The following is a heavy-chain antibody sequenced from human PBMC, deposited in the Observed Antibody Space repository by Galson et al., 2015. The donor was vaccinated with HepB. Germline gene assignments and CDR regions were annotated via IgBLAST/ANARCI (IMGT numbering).Heavy chain of an antibody. CDR1: GITFSRHG. V-gene: IGHV3-30*03. J-gene: IGHJ4*02. D-gene: IGHD3-22*01. Sequence: SLRLSCAVSGITFSRHGMHWVRQAPGKGLEWVSLISYDGSYKYYGDSVKGRFTISRDNSKNTLYLQMNSLRAADTALYFCVAYDYDTEEGDDSVEYWGRGPLVTVSS. CDR3: VAYDYDTEEGDDSVEY. CDR2: ISYDGSYK.